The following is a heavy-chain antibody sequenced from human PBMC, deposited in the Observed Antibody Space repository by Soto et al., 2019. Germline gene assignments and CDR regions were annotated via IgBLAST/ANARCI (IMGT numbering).Heavy chain of an antibody. CDR2: MNPKNDNT. Sequence: ASVKVSCKASGYTFTSYDIIWVRKAPGQGLEWMGWMNPKNDNTASGQRLQGRVTLTRNTSITTAYMELTSLTSEDTAVYFCARLDGIALAYAIWGQGTMVTVSS. V-gene: IGHV1-8*01. J-gene: IGHJ3*02. D-gene: IGHD6-13*01. CDR3: ARLDGIALAYAI. CDR1: GYTFTSYD.